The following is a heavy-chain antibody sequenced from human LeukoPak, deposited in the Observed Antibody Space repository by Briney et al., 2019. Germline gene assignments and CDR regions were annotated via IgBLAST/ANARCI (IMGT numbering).Heavy chain of an antibody. CDR3: AREGGDSSGYPDY. CDR2: IYYSGST. CDR1: GGSISSYY. J-gene: IGHJ4*02. V-gene: IGHV4-59*01. D-gene: IGHD3-22*01. Sequence: SETLSLTCTVSGGSISSYYWSWVRQPPGKGLEWIGYIYYSGSTNYNPSLKSRVTISVDTSKNQFSLKLSSVTAADTAVYYCAREGGDSSGYPDYWGQGTLVTVSS.